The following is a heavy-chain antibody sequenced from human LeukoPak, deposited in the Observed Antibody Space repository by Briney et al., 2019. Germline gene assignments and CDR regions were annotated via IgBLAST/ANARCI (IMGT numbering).Heavy chain of an antibody. CDR2: IWNDGSNK. D-gene: IGHD1-26*01. Sequence: PGGSLRLSCAASGFSFSTYGIHWVRQAPGKGPEWAAVIWNDGSNKYYADSVKGRFTISRDNSKNTLYLQMNSLRAEDTAVYFCVRASGPFDIWGQGTMVTVSS. J-gene: IGHJ3*02. V-gene: IGHV3-33*01. CDR3: VRASGPFDI. CDR1: GFSFSTYG.